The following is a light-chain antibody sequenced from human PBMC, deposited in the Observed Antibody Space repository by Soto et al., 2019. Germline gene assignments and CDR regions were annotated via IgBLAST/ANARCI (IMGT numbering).Light chain of an antibody. CDR1: RSNIGAGYA. Sequence: QSVLTQPPSVSGAPGQRVTISCTGSRSNIGAGYAVHWYQQLPGTAPKLRIYDNTNRPSGVPDRFSASESGTSASLAIAGLQSEDAADYYCQSYDTSLSASVFGGGTKLTVL. J-gene: IGLJ2*01. CDR3: QSYDTSLSASV. CDR2: DNT. V-gene: IGLV1-40*01.